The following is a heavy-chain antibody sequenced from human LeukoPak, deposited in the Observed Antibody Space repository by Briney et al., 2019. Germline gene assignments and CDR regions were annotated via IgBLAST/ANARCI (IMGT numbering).Heavy chain of an antibody. V-gene: IGHV3-53*01. CDR3: ARVGDAISVFFDY. Sequence: PGGSLRLSCAASGFTVSSNYMSWVRQAPGKGLEWVSVIYSGGSTYYADSVKGRFTISRDNSKNTLYLQMNSLRAEDTAVYYCARVGDAISVFFDYWGQGTLVTVSS. CDR2: IYSGGST. CDR1: GFTVSSNY. J-gene: IGHJ4*02. D-gene: IGHD2-21*01.